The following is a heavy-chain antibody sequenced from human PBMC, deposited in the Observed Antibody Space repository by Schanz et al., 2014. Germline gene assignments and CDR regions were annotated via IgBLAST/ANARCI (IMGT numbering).Heavy chain of an antibody. J-gene: IGHJ4*02. Sequence: VQLVQSGGEVKKPGASATVSCKASGYTFNNHGISWVRQAPGQGLEWMGWISGYNGDTNYAPKFQDRVTMTTDTSTGITSLELRNLKSDDTAVYYCARDRVSFVRGPLGVDWGQGTQVIASS. CDR3: ARDRVSFVRGPLGVD. CDR1: GYTFNNHG. V-gene: IGHV1-18*01. D-gene: IGHD3-10*01. CDR2: ISGYNGDT.